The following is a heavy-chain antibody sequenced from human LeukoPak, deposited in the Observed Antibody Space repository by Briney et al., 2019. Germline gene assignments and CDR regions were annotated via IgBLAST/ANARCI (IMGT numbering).Heavy chain of an antibody. V-gene: IGHV4-30-4*01. Sequence: SETLSLTCTVSGVSISSGDYYWSWIRQPPGKGLEWIGYIYYSGSTYYNPSLKSRVTISVDTSKNQFSLKLSSVTAADTAVYYCARDVQPFLRYFDRGAFDIWGQGTMVTVSS. CDR3: ARDVQPFLRYFDRGAFDI. J-gene: IGHJ3*02. CDR2: IYYSGST. CDR1: GVSISSGDYY. D-gene: IGHD3-9*01.